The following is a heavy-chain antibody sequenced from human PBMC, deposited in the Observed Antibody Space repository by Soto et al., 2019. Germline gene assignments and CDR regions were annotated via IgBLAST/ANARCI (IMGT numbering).Heavy chain of an antibody. Sequence: EVQLVESGGGLVQPGGSLRLSCAASGFTFTNFWMSWVRQAPGKGLEWVANIKQDGSEKYYVDSVKGRFTISRDNAKNSLYLQMNSLRVEDTAVYFCARDAARYYGMDVWGQGTTVTVSS. CDR2: IKQDGSEK. CDR3: ARDAARYYGMDV. D-gene: IGHD2-15*01. CDR1: GFTFTNFW. J-gene: IGHJ6*02. V-gene: IGHV3-7*01.